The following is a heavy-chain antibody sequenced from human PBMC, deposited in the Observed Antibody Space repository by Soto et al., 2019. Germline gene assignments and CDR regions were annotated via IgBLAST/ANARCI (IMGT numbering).Heavy chain of an antibody. D-gene: IGHD6-13*01. V-gene: IGHV3-72*01. CDR2: ARNRANSYTT. Sequence: EVQLVESGGGLVQPGGSLRLSCVGSGFTFTDHYMDWVRQAPGQGLEWVGRARNRANSYTTEYAASVKCRFTISRDDSKISLYLQMNGLKAEDTAVYYCFNAPPGKLDSGWGQGTLVTVSS. CDR3: FNAPPGKLDSG. J-gene: IGHJ4*02. CDR1: GFTFTDHY.